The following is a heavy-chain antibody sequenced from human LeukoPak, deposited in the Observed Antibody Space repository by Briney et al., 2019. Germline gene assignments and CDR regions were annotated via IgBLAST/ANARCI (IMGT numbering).Heavy chain of an antibody. V-gene: IGHV3-21*01. D-gene: IGHD2-2*01. CDR1: GFTFSSYI. Sequence: GGCLRPSCAVSGFTFSSYIMNWVRQAPGKGLGWGSSISSSSSYIYYADSVKGRFTISRDNAKNSLYLQMNSLRAEDTAVYYCASDQVVPAASAGYWGQGTLVTVSS. CDR3: ASDQVVPAASAGY. CDR2: ISSSSSYI. J-gene: IGHJ4*02.